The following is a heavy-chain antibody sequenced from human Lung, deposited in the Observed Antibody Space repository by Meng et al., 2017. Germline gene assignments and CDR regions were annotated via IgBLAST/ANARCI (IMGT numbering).Heavy chain of an antibody. CDR2: IYHSGST. Sequence: QVQLQESGPGLCKPSGTLSLTCAVSGGSISSDNWWSWVRQPPGKGLEWIGEIYHSGSTNYNPSLKSRITISVDKPKNQFSLTLSSVTAADTAVYYCTKNDFYCLGYWGQGTLVTVSS. CDR1: GGSISSDNW. V-gene: IGHV4-4*02. J-gene: IGHJ4*02. D-gene: IGHD2-21*01. CDR3: TKNDFYCLGY.